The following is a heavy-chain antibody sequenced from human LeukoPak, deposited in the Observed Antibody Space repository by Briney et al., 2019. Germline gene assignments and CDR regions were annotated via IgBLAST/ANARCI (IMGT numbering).Heavy chain of an antibody. CDR1: GGSISSSSYY. CDR2: IYYSGST. CDR3: ARHPSGQGIAAAGTIDY. Sequence: SETLSLTCTVSGGSISSSSYYWGWIRQPPGKGLEWIGSIYYSGSTYYNPSLKSRVTISVDTSKNQFSLKLSSVTAADTAVYYCARHPSGQGIAAAGTIDYWGQGTLVTASS. J-gene: IGHJ4*02. D-gene: IGHD6-13*01. V-gene: IGHV4-39*01.